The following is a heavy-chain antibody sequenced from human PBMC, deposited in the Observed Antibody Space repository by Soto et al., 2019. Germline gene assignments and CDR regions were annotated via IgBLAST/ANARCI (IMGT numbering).Heavy chain of an antibody. Sequence: ASVKVSCKASGYTFTGYYMHWVRQAPGQGLEWMGWINPNSGGTNYAQKFQGWVTMTRDTSISTAYMELSRLRSDDTAVYYCARDLGYYGSGSYSVLYYYYGMDVWGQGTTVTVSS. CDR3: ARDLGYYGSGSYSVLYYYYGMDV. J-gene: IGHJ6*02. CDR1: GYTFTGYY. CDR2: INPNSGGT. D-gene: IGHD3-10*01. V-gene: IGHV1-2*04.